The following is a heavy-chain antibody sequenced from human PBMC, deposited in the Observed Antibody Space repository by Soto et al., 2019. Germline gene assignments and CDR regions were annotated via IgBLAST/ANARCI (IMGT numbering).Heavy chain of an antibody. D-gene: IGHD3-10*01. CDR2: ISAYNGNT. V-gene: IGHV1-18*01. Sequence: QVQLVQSGAEVKKPGASVKVSCKASGYTFTSYAISWVRQAPGQGLEWMGWISAYNGNTNYAQKVQGRVTMTTDTSTSTAYLELRSLRSDDTAVYYCASGWFGEFVDYFDYWGQGTLVTVSS. CDR1: GYTFTSYA. CDR3: ASGWFGEFVDYFDY. J-gene: IGHJ4*02.